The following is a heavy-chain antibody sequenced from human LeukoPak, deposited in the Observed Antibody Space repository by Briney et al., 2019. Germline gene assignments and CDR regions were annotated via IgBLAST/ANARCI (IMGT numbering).Heavy chain of an antibody. CDR1: GGTFSSYA. D-gene: IGHD2-15*01. CDR3: ARESGYCSGGSCYSYYYMDV. CDR2: IIPIFGTA. V-gene: IGHV1-69*05. Sequence: SVKVSCKASGGTFSSYAISWVRQAPGQGLEWMGGIIPIFGTANYAQKFQRRVTLTTDESTSTAYMELSSLRSEDTAVYYCARESGYCSGGSCYSYYYMDVWGKGTTVTVSS. J-gene: IGHJ6*03.